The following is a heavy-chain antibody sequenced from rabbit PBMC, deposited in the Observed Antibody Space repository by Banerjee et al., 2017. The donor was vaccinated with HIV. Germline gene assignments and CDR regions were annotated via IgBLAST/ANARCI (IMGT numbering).Heavy chain of an antibody. CDR3: ARGLYDATLDL. Sequence: QEQLVESGGGLVQPEGSLTLTCKASGSDISSNAMCWVRQAPGKGLEWIACINAGSSGNTYVASWAKGRFTISKTSSTTVTLQMTSLTAADTATYFCARGLYDATLDLWGQGTLVTVS. V-gene: IGHV1S45*01. J-gene: IGHJ3*01. CDR2: INAGSSGNT. CDR1: GSDISSNA. D-gene: IGHD6-1*01.